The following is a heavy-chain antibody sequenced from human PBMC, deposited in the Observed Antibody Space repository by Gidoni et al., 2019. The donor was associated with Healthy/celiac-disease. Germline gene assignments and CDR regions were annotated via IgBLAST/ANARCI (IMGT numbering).Heavy chain of an antibody. CDR2: IYYSGST. D-gene: IGHD2-2*02. J-gene: IGHJ5*02. CDR3: ARQDIVVVPAAIDIYWFDP. Sequence: QLQLQESGPGLVKPSETLSLTCTVSGGSISSSSYYWGWIRQPPGKGLEWIGSIYYSGSTYYNPSLKSRVTISVDTSKNQFSRKLSSVTAADTAVYYCARQDIVVVPAAIDIYWFDPWGQGTLVTVSS. V-gene: IGHV4-39*01. CDR1: GGSISSSSYY.